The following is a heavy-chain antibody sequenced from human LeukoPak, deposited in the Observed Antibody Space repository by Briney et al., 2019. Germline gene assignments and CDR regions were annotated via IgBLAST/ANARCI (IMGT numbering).Heavy chain of an antibody. CDR2: ISGSGGST. J-gene: IGHJ4*02. D-gene: IGHD2-15*01. Sequence: GGSLRLSCAASGFTFSSYSMNWVRQAPGKGLEWVSAISGSGGSTYYADSVKGRFTISRDNSKNTLYLQMNSLRAEDTAVYYCAKGKDRRYCSGGSCHFLDYWGQGTLVTVSS. CDR1: GFTFSSYS. CDR3: AKGKDRRYCSGGSCHFLDY. V-gene: IGHV3-23*01.